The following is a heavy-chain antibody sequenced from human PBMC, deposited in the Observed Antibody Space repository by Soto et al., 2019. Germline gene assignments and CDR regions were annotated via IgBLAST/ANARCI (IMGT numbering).Heavy chain of an antibody. CDR3: ARGVLRCLQWFDP. D-gene: IGHD3-3*01. Sequence: QVQLQESGPGLVKPSETLSLTCTVSGASVNSENYYWSWIRQPPGKGLEWIGYVYYSGSTNYNPSLKNRATISLDTYKNQFSVKMTSITSADTAFYYCARGVLRCLQWFDPWGQGTLVTVSS. CDR2: VYYSGST. V-gene: IGHV4-61*01. J-gene: IGHJ5*02. CDR1: GASVNSENYY.